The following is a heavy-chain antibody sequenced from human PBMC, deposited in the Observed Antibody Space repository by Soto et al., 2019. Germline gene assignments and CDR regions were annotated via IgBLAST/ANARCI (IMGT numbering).Heavy chain of an antibody. D-gene: IGHD5-18*01. J-gene: IGHJ6*03. V-gene: IGHV1-69*04. Sequence: SVKVSCKASGGTFSSYTISWVRQATGQGLEWMGRIIPILGIANYAQKFQGRVTITADKSTSTAYMELSSLRSEDTAVYYCARDAATDTAMVYYYYYYMDVWGKGTTVTVSS. CDR3: ARDAATDTAMVYYYYYYMDV. CDR2: IIPILGIA. CDR1: GGTFSSYT.